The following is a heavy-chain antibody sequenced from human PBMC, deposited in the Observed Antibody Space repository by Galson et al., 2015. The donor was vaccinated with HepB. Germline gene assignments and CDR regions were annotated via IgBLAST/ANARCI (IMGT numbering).Heavy chain of an antibody. J-gene: IGHJ4*02. V-gene: IGHV3-7*03. Sequence: SLRLSCAASGFTFSRIWMSWVRQAPGKGLEWVANIKGDGSAEYYVDSVKGRFTISRDNARNSLYLQMNSLTAEDTALYYCARDWNWGLDYWGQGTLVTVSS. CDR1: GFTFSRIW. CDR2: IKGDGSAE. CDR3: ARDWNWGLDY. D-gene: IGHD7-27*01.